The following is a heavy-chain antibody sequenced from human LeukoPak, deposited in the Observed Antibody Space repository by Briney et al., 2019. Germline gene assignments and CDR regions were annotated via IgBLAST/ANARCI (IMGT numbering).Heavy chain of an antibody. V-gene: IGHV4-30-2*01. J-gene: IGHJ4*02. CDR1: GGSISSGGYY. CDR2: IYHSGST. CDR3: ARARSDGYSYGYDY. D-gene: IGHD5-18*01. Sequence: SQTLSLTCTVSGGSISSGGYYWSWIRQPPGKGLEWIGYIYHSGSTNYNPSLKSRVTISVDKSKNQFSLKLSSVTAADTAVYYCARARSDGYSYGYDYWGQGTLVTVSS.